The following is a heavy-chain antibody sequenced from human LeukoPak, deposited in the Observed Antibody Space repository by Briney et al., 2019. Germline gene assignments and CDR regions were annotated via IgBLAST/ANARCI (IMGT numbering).Heavy chain of an antibody. D-gene: IGHD3-22*01. J-gene: IGHJ3*02. V-gene: IGHV4-59*08. CDR3: ARGPYKYDGSGAFDI. Sequence: PSETLSLTCTVSGGSISSSYWSWIRQPPGKGLEWIGYIYYSGSTNYNPSLKSRVTISVDTSKNQFSLKLTSVTAADTAVYYCARGPYKYDGSGAFDIWGQGTMVTVSS. CDR1: GGSISSSY. CDR2: IYYSGST.